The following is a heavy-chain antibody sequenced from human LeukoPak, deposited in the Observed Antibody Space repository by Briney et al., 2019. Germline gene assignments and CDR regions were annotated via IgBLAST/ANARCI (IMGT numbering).Heavy chain of an antibody. J-gene: IGHJ3*02. V-gene: IGHV4-31*03. CDR1: GGSISSGGYY. Sequence: PSETLSLTCTVSGGSISSGGYYWSWIRQHPGKGLEWIGYIYYSGSTYYNPSLKSRVTISVDTSKNQFSLKLSSVTAADTAVYYCARWLQFEDDAFDIWGQGTMVTVSS. CDR3: ARWLQFEDDAFDI. CDR2: IYYSGST. D-gene: IGHD5-24*01.